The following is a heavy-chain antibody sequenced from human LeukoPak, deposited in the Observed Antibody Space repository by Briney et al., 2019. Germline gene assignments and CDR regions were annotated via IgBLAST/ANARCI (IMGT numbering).Heavy chain of an antibody. CDR1: GFTFSSYA. V-gene: IGHV3-30-3*01. CDR3: ARDRATLWIDGFQH. Sequence: GGSLRLSCAASGFTFSSYAMHWVRQAPGKGLEWVAVISYDGSNKYYADSVKGRFTISRDNSKNTLYLQMNSLRAEDTAVYYCARDRATLWIDGFQHWGQGTLVTVSS. D-gene: IGHD2-15*01. CDR2: ISYDGSNK. J-gene: IGHJ1*01.